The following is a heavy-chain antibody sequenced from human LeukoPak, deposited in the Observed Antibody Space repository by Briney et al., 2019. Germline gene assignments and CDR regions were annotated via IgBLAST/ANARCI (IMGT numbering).Heavy chain of an antibody. CDR2: INPKSGGT. J-gene: IGHJ3*02. Sequence: ASVKVSCKASGYTFTGYYMHWVRQAPGQGLEWMGWINPKSGGTNYAQKFQGRDTMTRDTSISTAYMELSRLRSDDTAMYYCAREWFGEFPDAFDIWGQGTMVNVSS. CDR1: GYTFTGYY. CDR3: AREWFGEFPDAFDI. V-gene: IGHV1-2*02. D-gene: IGHD3-10*01.